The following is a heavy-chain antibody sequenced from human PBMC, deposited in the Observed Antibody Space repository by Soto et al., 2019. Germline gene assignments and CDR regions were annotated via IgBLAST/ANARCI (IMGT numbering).Heavy chain of an antibody. CDR3: ARGDIVVVPAALVYYYGMDV. D-gene: IGHD2-2*01. J-gene: IGHJ6*02. V-gene: IGHV1-69*01. Sequence: QVQLVQSGAEVKKPGSSVKVSCKASGGTFSSYAISWVRQAPGQGLEWMGGIIPIFGTANYAQKFQGRVTITADESTITAYMELSNLRSEDTAVYYCARGDIVVVPAALVYYYGMDVWGQGTTVTVSS. CDR2: IIPIFGTA. CDR1: GGTFSSYA.